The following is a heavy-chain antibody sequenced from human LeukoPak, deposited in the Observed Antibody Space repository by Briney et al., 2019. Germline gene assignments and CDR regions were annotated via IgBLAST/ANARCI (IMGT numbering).Heavy chain of an antibody. CDR1: GFTFSSYA. Sequence: GGSLRLSCAASGFTFSSYAMHWVRQAPGKGLEWVAVISYDGSSKYYADSVKGRFTISRDNSKNTLYLQMNSLRAEDTAVYYCAKDRGAAAGYFQHWGQGTLVTVSS. J-gene: IGHJ1*01. CDR2: ISYDGSSK. D-gene: IGHD6-13*01. V-gene: IGHV3-30-3*01. CDR3: AKDRGAAAGYFQH.